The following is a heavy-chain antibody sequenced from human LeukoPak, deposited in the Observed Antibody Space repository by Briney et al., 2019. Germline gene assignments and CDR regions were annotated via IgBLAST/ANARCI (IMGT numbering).Heavy chain of an antibody. CDR1: GGSISSYY. Sequence: SETLSLTCTVSGGSISSYYWSWIRQPPGKGLEWIGYIYYSGSTNYNPSLKSRVTISVDTSKNQFSLKLSSVTAADTAVYYCARDGGTYYYGSGRSPLDYWGQGTLVTVSS. J-gene: IGHJ4*02. V-gene: IGHV4-59*12. CDR2: IYYSGST. CDR3: ARDGGTYYYGSGRSPLDY. D-gene: IGHD3-10*01.